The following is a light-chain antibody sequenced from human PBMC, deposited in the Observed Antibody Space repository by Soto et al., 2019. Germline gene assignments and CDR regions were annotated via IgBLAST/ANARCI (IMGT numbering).Light chain of an antibody. Sequence: DIVRSQSPDSLAVSLGVRATINCKSSQSVLYSSNNKNYLAWYQQKPGQPPKLLIYWASTRESGVPDRFSGSGSGTDFTLTISSLQAEDVAVYYCQQYYSTPRTFGGGTKVEIK. CDR3: QQYYSTPRT. CDR2: WAS. V-gene: IGKV4-1*01. J-gene: IGKJ4*01. CDR1: QSVLYSSNNKNY.